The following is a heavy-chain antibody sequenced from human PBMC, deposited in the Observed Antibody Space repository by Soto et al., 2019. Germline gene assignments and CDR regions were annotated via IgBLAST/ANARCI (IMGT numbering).Heavy chain of an antibody. CDR1: GYTFTSYD. V-gene: IGHV1-8*01. J-gene: IGHJ6*02. D-gene: IGHD6-19*01. Sequence: QVQLVQSGAEVKKPGASVKVSCKASGYTFTSYDINWVRQATGQGLEWMGWMNPNSGNTGYAQKFQGRVTMTRNTSISTAYMELSSLRSEDTAVYYCAGGRYSSGWRGDYYYYGMDVWGQGTTVTVSS. CDR3: AGGRYSSGWRGDYYYYGMDV. CDR2: MNPNSGNT.